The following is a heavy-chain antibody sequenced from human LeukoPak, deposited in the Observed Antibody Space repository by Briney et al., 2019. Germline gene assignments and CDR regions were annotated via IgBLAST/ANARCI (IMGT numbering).Heavy chain of an antibody. Sequence: GGSLRLSCAASGFTFSSYAMHWVRQAPGKGLEWVSVTYGGSNTNYAESVKGRFTISRDNSKNTLYLQMNSLRAEDTAVYYCATAPGPLVYYGVDVWGQGTTVTVSS. CDR3: ATAPGPLVYYGVDV. CDR2: TYGGSNT. J-gene: IGHJ6*02. CDR1: GFTFSSYA. V-gene: IGHV3-30*14. D-gene: IGHD3-16*01.